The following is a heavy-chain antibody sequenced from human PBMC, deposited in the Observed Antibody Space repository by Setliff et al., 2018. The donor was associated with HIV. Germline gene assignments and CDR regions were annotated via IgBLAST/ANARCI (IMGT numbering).Heavy chain of an antibody. CDR3: ARGKGVGGVVITGGLDV. J-gene: IGHJ6*04. CDR2: MNPNTGVS. Sequence: ASVKVSCKASGHTFTNLDIHWLRRATGQGLEWMGWMNPNTGVSGYALKFQARVTMTRDTSISTAYVELGSLTSEDTAVYYCARGKGVGGVVITGGLDVWGKGTTVTVSS. D-gene: IGHD3-10*01. CDR1: GHTFTNLD. V-gene: IGHV1-8*01.